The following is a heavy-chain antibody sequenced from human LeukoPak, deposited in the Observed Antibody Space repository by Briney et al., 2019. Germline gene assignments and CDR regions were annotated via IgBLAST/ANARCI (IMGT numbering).Heavy chain of an antibody. CDR3: ARAPYYYGSGSYGYFDY. J-gene: IGHJ4*02. D-gene: IGHD3-10*01. CDR1: GYTFTSYG. CDR2: IIPIFGTA. Sequence: VASVNVSCKASGYTFTSYGISWVRQAPGQGLEWMGGIIPIFGTANYAQKFQGRVTITADESTSTAYMELSSLRSEDTAVYYCARAPYYYGSGSYGYFDYWGQGTLVTVSS. V-gene: IGHV1-69*13.